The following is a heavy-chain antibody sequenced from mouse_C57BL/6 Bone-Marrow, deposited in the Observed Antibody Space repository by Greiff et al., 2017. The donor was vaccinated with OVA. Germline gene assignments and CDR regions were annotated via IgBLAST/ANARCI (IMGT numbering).Heavy chain of an antibody. D-gene: IGHD1-1*01. Sequence: QVQLKQPGAELVRPGSSVKLSCKASGYTFTSYWMHWVKQRPIQGLEWIGNIDPSDSETHYNQKFKGKATLTVDKSSSTAYMQLRSLTSEDSAVYVCARGGSGSSCSIDYWGQGTTLTVSS. CDR3: ARGGSGSSCSIDY. V-gene: IGHV1-52*01. J-gene: IGHJ2*01. CDR2: IDPSDSET. CDR1: GYTFTSYW.